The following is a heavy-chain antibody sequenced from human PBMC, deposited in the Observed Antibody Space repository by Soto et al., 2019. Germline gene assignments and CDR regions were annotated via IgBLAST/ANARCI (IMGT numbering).Heavy chain of an antibody. CDR2: ISGSGGST. D-gene: IGHD6-19*01. Sequence: EVQLLESGGGLVQPGGSLRLSCAASGFTFSSYAMSWVRQAPGKGLEWVSAISGSGGSTYYADSVKGRFTISRDNSKNTLYLQMNSLRAEDTAVYYCATLYSSGWYDPDYWGQRTLVTVSS. V-gene: IGHV3-23*01. J-gene: IGHJ4*02. CDR1: GFTFSSYA. CDR3: ATLYSSGWYDPDY.